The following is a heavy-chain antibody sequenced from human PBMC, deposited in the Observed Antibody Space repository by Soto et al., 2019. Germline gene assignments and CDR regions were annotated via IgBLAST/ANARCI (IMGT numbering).Heavy chain of an antibody. J-gene: IGHJ3*02. Sequence: ASVKVSCKASGYTFTVYYMHWVLQAPGQGLEWMGWINPNSGGTNYAQKFQGWVTMTRDTSISTAYMELSRLRSDDTAVYYCARAPPYYYGSGSHATNAFDIWGQGTMVTVSS. D-gene: IGHD3-10*01. V-gene: IGHV1-2*04. CDR1: GYTFTVYY. CDR2: INPNSGGT. CDR3: ARAPPYYYGSGSHATNAFDI.